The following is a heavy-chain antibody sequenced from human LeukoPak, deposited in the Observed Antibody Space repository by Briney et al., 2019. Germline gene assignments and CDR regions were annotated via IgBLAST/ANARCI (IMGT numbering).Heavy chain of an antibody. CDR1: GFSFPNYW. Sequence: GESLKISCKGSGFSFPNYWIGWVRQMPGKGLGWMGIIYPGDSETRYSPSFQGQVTISADKSISSAYLQWSSLKASDTAVYYCARIGFNCDYVFYYWGQGTLVTVSS. D-gene: IGHD1-7*01. V-gene: IGHV5-51*01. CDR2: IYPGDSET. J-gene: IGHJ4*02. CDR3: ARIGFNCDYVFYY.